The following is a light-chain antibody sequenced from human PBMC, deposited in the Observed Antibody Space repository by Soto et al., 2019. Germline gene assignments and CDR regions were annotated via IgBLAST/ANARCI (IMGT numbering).Light chain of an antibody. CDR2: DVS. Sequence: QSAPTQPASVSGSPGQSITISCTGTSSDVGGYNYVSWYQQHPGKAPKLMIYDVSNRPSGVSNRFSGSKSGNTASLTISGLQAEDEDDYYCSSYTSSSTRVFGGGTQLTVL. V-gene: IGLV2-14*01. J-gene: IGLJ2*01. CDR3: SSYTSSSTRV. CDR1: SSDVGGYNY.